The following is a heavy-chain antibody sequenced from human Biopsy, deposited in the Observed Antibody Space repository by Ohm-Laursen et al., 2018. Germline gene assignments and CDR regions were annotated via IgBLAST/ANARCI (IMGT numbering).Heavy chain of an antibody. CDR2: IFYSANT. CDR3: ARLGSGDYFPTFFDF. J-gene: IGHJ4*02. V-gene: IGHV4-31*03. CDR1: GVSINGGRYY. D-gene: IGHD5-12*01. Sequence: SQTLSLTCTVSGVSINGGRYYWNWIRHHPGKGLVWIGNIFYSANTYYNPSLKSRVTISVDTSKNQFSLKLISVTAADTAVYYCARLGSGDYFPTFFDFWGQGALVTVSS.